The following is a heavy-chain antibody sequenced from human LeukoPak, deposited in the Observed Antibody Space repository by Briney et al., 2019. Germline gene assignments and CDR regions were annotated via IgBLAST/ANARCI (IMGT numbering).Heavy chain of an antibody. CDR1: GGTFSSYA. V-gene: IGHV1-69*06. D-gene: IGHD3-16*02. CDR3: ARGQRFMITFGGVIVPPFDY. J-gene: IGHJ4*02. CDR2: IIPIFGTA. Sequence: ASVKVSCKASGGTFSSYAISWVRQAPGQGLEWMGGIIPIFGTANYAQKFQGRVTITADKSTSTAYMELSSLRSEDTAVYYCARGQRFMITFGGVIVPPFDYWGQGTLVTASS.